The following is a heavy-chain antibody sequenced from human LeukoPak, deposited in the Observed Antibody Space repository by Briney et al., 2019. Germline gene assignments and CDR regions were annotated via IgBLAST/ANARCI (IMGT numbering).Heavy chain of an antibody. CDR1: GFTVSSNY. Sequence: PGGSLRLSCAASGFTVSSNYMSWVRQAPGKGLEWVSVIYSGGSTYYADSVKGRFTISRDNSKNTLYLQMNSLRAEDTAVYYRARGRYYYGSGSYPDYGMDVWGQGTTVTVSS. J-gene: IGHJ6*02. D-gene: IGHD3-10*01. CDR3: ARGRYYYGSGSYPDYGMDV. CDR2: IYSGGST. V-gene: IGHV3-66*01.